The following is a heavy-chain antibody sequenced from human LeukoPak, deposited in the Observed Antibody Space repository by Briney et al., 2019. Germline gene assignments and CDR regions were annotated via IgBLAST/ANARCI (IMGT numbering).Heavy chain of an antibody. Sequence: SETLSLTCTVSGGSISSGDYYWNWIRQHPEMSLEWIGYIFYSGSAYYNPSLKSRVTISVDTSKNQFSLKLSSVTAADTAVYYCARGSTLIRGFDYWGQGTLVTVSS. V-gene: IGHV4-31*03. CDR3: ARGSTLIRGFDY. CDR2: IFYSGSA. J-gene: IGHJ4*02. CDR1: GGSISSGDYY. D-gene: IGHD3-10*01.